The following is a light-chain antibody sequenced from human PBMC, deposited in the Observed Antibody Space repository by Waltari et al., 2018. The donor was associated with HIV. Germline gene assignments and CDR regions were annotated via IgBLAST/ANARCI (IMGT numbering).Light chain of an antibody. J-gene: IGLJ1*01. Sequence: QSVLTQPPSASGTPGQRVTISCTGSSSNIGAGYDVHWYQRLPGTAPKLLIFGNNNRPSGVPDRFAGSKSGTSASLVITGLHAEDEADYYCQSYDSSLSVYVFGTGTKVTVL. V-gene: IGLV1-40*01. CDR3: QSYDSSLSVYV. CDR2: GNN. CDR1: SSNIGAGYD.